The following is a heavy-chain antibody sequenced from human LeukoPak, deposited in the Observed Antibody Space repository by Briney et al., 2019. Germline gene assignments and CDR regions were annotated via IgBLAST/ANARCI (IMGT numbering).Heavy chain of an antibody. D-gene: IGHD7-27*01. CDR1: GGSFSGYY. CDR3: ARGWYWGVPFDY. V-gene: IGHV4-34*01. CDR2: INHSGST. J-gene: IGHJ4*02. Sequence: PSETLSLTCAVYGGSFSGYYWSWIRQPPGKGLGWIGEINHSGSTNYNPSLKSRVTISVDTSKNQFSLKLSSVTAADTAVYYCARGWYWGVPFDYWGQGTLVTVSS.